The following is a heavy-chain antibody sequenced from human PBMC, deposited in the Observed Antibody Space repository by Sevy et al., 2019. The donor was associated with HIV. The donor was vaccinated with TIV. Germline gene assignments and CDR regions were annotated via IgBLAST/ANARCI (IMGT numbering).Heavy chain of an antibody. V-gene: IGHV3-74*03. Sequence: GGCLRLSCEASGFDFSSHWMQWVRQAPGKGLVWVSRMNTDGSSTKYADSVKGRFTISRDNAKNTLYLEMNNLRDEDTALYYCATPRFDFWGPGTLVTVSS. J-gene: IGHJ4*02. CDR3: ATPRFDF. CDR1: GFDFSSHW. CDR2: MNTDGSST.